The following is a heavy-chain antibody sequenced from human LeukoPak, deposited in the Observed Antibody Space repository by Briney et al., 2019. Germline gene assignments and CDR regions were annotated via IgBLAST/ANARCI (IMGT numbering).Heavy chain of an antibody. V-gene: IGHV3-21*01. D-gene: IGHD5-24*01. CDR3: ARVGEKAFHLWPEIDY. Sequence: GGSLTLSCEDSGFTFSTYSMNWVRQAPGKGLEWVSSISSSSSYIYYADSVKGRFTISRDNAKKSLYLQMNSLRAEDTAVYYCARVGEKAFHLWPEIDYWGQGTLVTVSS. CDR1: GFTFSTYS. CDR2: ISSSSSYI. J-gene: IGHJ4*02.